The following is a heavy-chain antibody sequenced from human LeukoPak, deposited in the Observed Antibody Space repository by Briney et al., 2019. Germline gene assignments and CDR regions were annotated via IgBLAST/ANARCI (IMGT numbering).Heavy chain of an antibody. CDR1: GGSISSYY. D-gene: IGHD2/OR15-2a*01. CDR3: ARGSNRGVYYYYYYMDV. CDR2: IYTSGST. Sequence: SETLSLTCTVSGGSISSYYWSWIRQPAGKGPEWIGRIYTSGSTNYNPSLKSRVTMSVDTSKNQFSLKLSSVTAADTAVYYCARGSNRGVYYYYYYMDVWGKGTTVTVSS. V-gene: IGHV4-4*07. J-gene: IGHJ6*03.